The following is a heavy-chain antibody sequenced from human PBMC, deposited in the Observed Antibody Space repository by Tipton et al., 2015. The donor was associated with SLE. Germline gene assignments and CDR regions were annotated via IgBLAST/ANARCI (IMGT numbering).Heavy chain of an antibody. Sequence: GSLRLSCTVYGESLSGHYWVWIRQPPGKGLELIGDINHSGRIDYNPSLMSRVTISEATSKNQFSLTLTSVTAADTAVYYCAANMEGTGTPTGWGQGTRVTVSS. J-gene: IGHJ4*02. V-gene: IGHV4-34*01. CDR1: GESLSGHY. CDR2: INHSGRI. CDR3: AANMEGTGTPTG. D-gene: IGHD1-7*01.